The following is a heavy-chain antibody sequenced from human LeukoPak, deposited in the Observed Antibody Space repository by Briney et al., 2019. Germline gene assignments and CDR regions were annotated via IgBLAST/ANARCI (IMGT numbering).Heavy chain of an antibody. CDR1: GGTFSSYA. Sequence: ASVKVSCKASGGTFSSYAISWVRQAPGQGLEWMGWISAYNGNTDYAQKLQGRVTMTTDTSTSTAYMELRSLRSDDTAVYYCARDRVMDYYGSGSRGVRFDPWGQGTLVTVSS. CDR3: ARDRVMDYYGSGSRGVRFDP. V-gene: IGHV1-18*01. CDR2: ISAYNGNT. J-gene: IGHJ5*02. D-gene: IGHD3-10*01.